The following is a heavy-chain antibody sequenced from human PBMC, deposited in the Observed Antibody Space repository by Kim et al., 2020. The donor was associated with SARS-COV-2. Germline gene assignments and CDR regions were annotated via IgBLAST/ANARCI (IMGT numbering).Heavy chain of an antibody. CDR1: GFTFSSYA. Sequence: GGSLRLSCAASGFTFSSYAMSWVRQAPGKGLEWVSAISGSGGSTYYADSVKGRFTISRDNSKNTLYLQMNSLRAEDTAVYYCAKDGYSSGWYGGNYFDYWGQGTLVTVSS. V-gene: IGHV3-23*01. J-gene: IGHJ4*02. CDR2: ISGSGGST. CDR3: AKDGYSSGWYGGNYFDY. D-gene: IGHD6-19*01.